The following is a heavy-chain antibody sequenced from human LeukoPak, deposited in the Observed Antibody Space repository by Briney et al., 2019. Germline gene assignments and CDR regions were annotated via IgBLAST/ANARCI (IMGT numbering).Heavy chain of an antibody. CDR1: GGTFSSYA. Sequence: GASVKVSCKASGGTFSSYAISWVRQAPGQGLEWMGGIIPIFGTANYAQKFQGRVTVTADESTSTAYMELSSLRSEDTAVYYCARGSRALREEMDYWGQGTLVTVSS. J-gene: IGHJ4*02. CDR2: IIPIFGTA. D-gene: IGHD3-3*02. CDR3: ARGSRALREEMDY. V-gene: IGHV1-69*13.